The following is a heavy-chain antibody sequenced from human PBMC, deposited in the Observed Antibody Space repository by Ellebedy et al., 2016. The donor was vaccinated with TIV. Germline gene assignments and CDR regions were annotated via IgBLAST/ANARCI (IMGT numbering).Heavy chain of an antibody. Sequence: PGGSLRLSCAASGFTFSSHWITWVRQAPGKGLAWVAYINQGGDHIDFLESVRDRFTISRDNAENSVSLQMNSLRSDDTAVYYCARIYAPGYFDYWGQGTLVTVSP. CDR2: INQGGDHI. CDR3: ARIYAPGYFDY. CDR1: GFTFSSHW. J-gene: IGHJ4*02. D-gene: IGHD2-2*01. V-gene: IGHV3-7*01.